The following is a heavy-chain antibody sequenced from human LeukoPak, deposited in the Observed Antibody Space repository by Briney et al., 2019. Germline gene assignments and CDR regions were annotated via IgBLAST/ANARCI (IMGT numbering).Heavy chain of an antibody. CDR3: ARGVFTTRYYDSSGYFWPDAFDI. D-gene: IGHD3-22*01. J-gene: IGHJ3*02. CDR2: IYVSGST. Sequence: SETLSLTCTVSGGSISSYYWSWIRQPAGKGLEWIGRIYVSGSTNYNPPLQSRVAMSVDTSKNQFSLKLSSVTAADTAVYYRARGVFTTRYYDSSGYFWPDAFDIWGQGTMVTVSS. CDR1: GGSISSYY. V-gene: IGHV4-4*07.